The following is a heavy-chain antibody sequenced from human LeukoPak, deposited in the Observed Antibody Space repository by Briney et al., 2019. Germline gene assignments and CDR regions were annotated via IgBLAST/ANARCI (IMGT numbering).Heavy chain of an antibody. D-gene: IGHD3-10*02. V-gene: IGHV3-48*03. Sequence: GGSLGLSCAASGFTFSRYWMNWVRQAPGKGLEWVSYISSSGSTIYYADSVKGRFTISRDNAKNSLYLQMNSLRAEDTAVYHCAELGITMIGGVWGKGTTVTISS. CDR2: ISSSGSTI. CDR1: GFTFSRYW. CDR3: AELGITMIGGV. J-gene: IGHJ6*04.